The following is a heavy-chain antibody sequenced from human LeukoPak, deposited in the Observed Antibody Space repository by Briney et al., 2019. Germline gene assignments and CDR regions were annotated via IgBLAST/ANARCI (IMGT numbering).Heavy chain of an antibody. J-gene: IGHJ4*02. CDR3: ARHPITRYYDSSGYSAGGPDY. CDR1: GYSFTSYW. Sequence: GESLKISCKGSGYSFTSYWISWGRRLPGKGLEWLGIIYPGDSDTRYSPSFQGQVTISADKSISTAYLQWSSLKASDTAMYYCARHPITRYYDSSGYSAGGPDYWGQGALVTVSS. V-gene: IGHV5-51*01. CDR2: IYPGDSDT. D-gene: IGHD3-22*01.